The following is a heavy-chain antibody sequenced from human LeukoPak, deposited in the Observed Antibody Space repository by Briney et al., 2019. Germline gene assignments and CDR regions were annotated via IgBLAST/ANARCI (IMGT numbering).Heavy chain of an antibody. CDR2: IFYSGST. Sequence: PSETLSLTCTVSGGSISTSSYYWGWVRQPPGKGLEWIGYIFYSGSTYYSPSLKSRVTISLDTSRNQFSLKLNSVTAADTAVYYCARETQYSSGWYEYWGQGTLVTVSS. V-gene: IGHV4-39*07. J-gene: IGHJ4*02. D-gene: IGHD6-19*01. CDR3: ARETQYSSGWYEY. CDR1: GGSISTSSYY.